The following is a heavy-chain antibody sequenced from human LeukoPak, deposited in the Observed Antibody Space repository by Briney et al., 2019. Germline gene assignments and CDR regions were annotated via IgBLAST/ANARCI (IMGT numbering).Heavy chain of an antibody. CDR2: ISGSAGST. V-gene: IGHV3-23*01. CDR3: AKHRENYGDSCLDDY. D-gene: IGHD4-17*01. CDR1: GFTVSSNY. J-gene: IGHJ4*02. Sequence: GGSLRLSCAASGFTVSSNYMSWVRQPPGKGLEWVSGISGSAGSTHYADSVKGRFTISRDNSKNTLYLQMNSLRAEDTAVYYCAKHRENYGDSCLDDYWGQETLVTVSS.